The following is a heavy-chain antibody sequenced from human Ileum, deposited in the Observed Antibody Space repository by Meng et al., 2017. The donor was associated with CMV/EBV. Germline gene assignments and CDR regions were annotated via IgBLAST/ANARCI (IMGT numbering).Heavy chain of an antibody. Sequence: GESLKISCAASGFNFRSYEMNWVRQAPGKGLEWVSYTSISGTSLYYADSVKGRFTISRDNTKSSLYLQMNSLRVDDTAVYFCARDSDTYSALDHWGQGTLVTVSS. V-gene: IGHV3-48*03. CDR2: TSISGTSL. CDR3: ARDSDTYSALDH. CDR1: GFNFRSYE. D-gene: IGHD4-11*01. J-gene: IGHJ4*02.